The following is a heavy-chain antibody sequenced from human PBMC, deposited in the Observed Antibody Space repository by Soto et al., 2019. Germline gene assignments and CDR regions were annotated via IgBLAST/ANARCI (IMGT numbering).Heavy chain of an antibody. CDR2: ISGSGGSGENT. CDR1: GFTFRNFA. CDR3: AKDTALGGGSCFSD. D-gene: IGHD2-15*01. J-gene: IGHJ4*02. Sequence: VQLLESGGGLVQPGGSLRLSCAASGFTFRNFAMSWVRQVPGKGLEWGSAISGSGGSGENTYYAASVKGRFTISRDNSKNTLYLQMSGLRPEDTALYYCAKDTALGGGSCFSDWGQGTLVTVSS. V-gene: IGHV3-23*01.